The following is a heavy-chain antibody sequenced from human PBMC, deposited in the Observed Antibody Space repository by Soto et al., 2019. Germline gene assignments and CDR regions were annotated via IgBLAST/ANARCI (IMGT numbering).Heavy chain of an antibody. D-gene: IGHD4-17*01. CDR1: GFTFSSYA. V-gene: IGHV3-30-3*01. CDR2: ISYDGSNK. J-gene: IGHJ3*02. CDR3: ARALGYGDYADSPDAFDI. Sequence: PGGSLRLSCAASGFTFSSYAMHWVRQAPGKGLEWVAVISYDGSNKYYADSVKGRFTISRDNSKNTLYLQMNSLRAEDTAVYYCARALGYGDYADSPDAFDIWGQGTMVTVSS.